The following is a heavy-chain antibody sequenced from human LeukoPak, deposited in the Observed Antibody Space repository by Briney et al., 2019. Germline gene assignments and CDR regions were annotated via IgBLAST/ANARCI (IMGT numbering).Heavy chain of an antibody. Sequence: GGSLRLSRAASGFTFRFYAMSWVRQAPGKGLEWVSAISGGGGNTYYADSAKGRFTISRDNSKNTLYLQMNSLRVEDTAIYYCAKSDYYDSSGHPSSFEYWGQGTLVTVSS. J-gene: IGHJ4*02. D-gene: IGHD3-22*01. V-gene: IGHV3-23*01. CDR2: ISGGGGNT. CDR3: AKSDYYDSSGHPSSFEY. CDR1: GFTFRFYA.